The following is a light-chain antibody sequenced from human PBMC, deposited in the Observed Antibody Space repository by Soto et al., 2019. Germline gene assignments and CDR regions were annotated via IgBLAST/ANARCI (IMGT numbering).Light chain of an antibody. CDR1: QSLDNY. CDR2: DAS. Sequence: EIVLTQSPATLSLSPGERATLSCRASQSLDNYLAWYQHKPGQAPRLLIYDASTRATDIPARFSGRGSGTDFTLIISSLEPEDFAVYYCQQRGHWPSFGGGTKVEIK. V-gene: IGKV3-11*01. J-gene: IGKJ4*01. CDR3: QQRGHWPS.